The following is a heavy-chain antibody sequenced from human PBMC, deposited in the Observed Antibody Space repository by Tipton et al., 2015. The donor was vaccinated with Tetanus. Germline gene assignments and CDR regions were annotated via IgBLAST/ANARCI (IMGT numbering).Heavy chain of an antibody. J-gene: IGHJ5*02. Sequence: SLRLSCAASGFTFSSYEMNWVRQAPGKGLEWVSYISSSGSTIYYADSVKGRFTISRDNAKNSLYLQMNSLRAEDTAVYYCARDPGVYGSGWSFDPWGQGTLVTVSS. CDR1: GFTFSSYE. CDR3: ARDPGVYGSGWSFDP. CDR2: ISSSGSTI. V-gene: IGHV3-48*03. D-gene: IGHD6-19*01.